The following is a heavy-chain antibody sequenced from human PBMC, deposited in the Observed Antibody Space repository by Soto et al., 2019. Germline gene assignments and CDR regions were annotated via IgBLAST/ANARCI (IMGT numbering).Heavy chain of an antibody. J-gene: IGHJ3*02. CDR2: IRSKANSYAT. Sequence: GSLRLSCAASGFTFSGSAMHWVRQASGKGLEWVGRIRSKANSYATAYAASVKGRFTISRDDSKNTAYLQMNSLKTEDTAVYYCTRLVVVLEGSFDIWGQGTMVTV. V-gene: IGHV3-73*01. D-gene: IGHD3-22*01. CDR3: TRLVVVLEGSFDI. CDR1: GFTFSGSA.